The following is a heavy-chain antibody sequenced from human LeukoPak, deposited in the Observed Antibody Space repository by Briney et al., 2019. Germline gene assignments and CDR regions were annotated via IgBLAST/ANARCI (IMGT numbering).Heavy chain of an antibody. D-gene: IGHD2-2*01. V-gene: IGHV3-23*01. Sequence: GGSLRLSCAASGFTFSNYAMDWVRQAPGEGLGWVSAISTGGDRAYYADSVKGGFTTSRDNSRNTLYLQLNSLRAADTAIYYCAVACRSPSCSGQSAFDIWGQGTMVTVSS. CDR1: GFTFSNYA. CDR2: ISTGGDRA. CDR3: AVACRSPSCSGQSAFDI. J-gene: IGHJ3*02.